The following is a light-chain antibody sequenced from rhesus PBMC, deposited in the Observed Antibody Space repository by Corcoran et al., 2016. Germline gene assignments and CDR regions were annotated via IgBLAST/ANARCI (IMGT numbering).Light chain of an antibody. CDR3: LQYNSDPYS. V-gene: IGKV1-43*02. Sequence: DIQMTQSPSSLSASVGDRVTITCRASQGISTYLNWYQQKPGKALKRLIYAASSLELGGPSRFSGSGSGTDFTLTISSLQPEDFATYYCLQYNSDPYSFGQGTKVEIK. CDR2: AAS. J-gene: IGKJ2*01. CDR1: QGISTY.